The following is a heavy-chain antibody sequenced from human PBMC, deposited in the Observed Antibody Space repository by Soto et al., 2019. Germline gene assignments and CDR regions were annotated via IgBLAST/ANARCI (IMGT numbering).Heavy chain of an antibody. CDR2: ISWNSGSI. V-gene: IGHV3-9*01. CDR3: TRGMYTAYETAPLFFDF. D-gene: IGHD5-12*01. CDR1: GFTFDDYA. J-gene: IGHJ4*02. Sequence: PGGSLRLSCAASGFTFDDYAMHWVRQAPGKGLEWVASISWNSGSIGYADSVKGRFTISRDNAKNSLSLQMNSLRPEDTAVYYCTRGMYTAYETAPLFFDFWGQGTLVTVSS.